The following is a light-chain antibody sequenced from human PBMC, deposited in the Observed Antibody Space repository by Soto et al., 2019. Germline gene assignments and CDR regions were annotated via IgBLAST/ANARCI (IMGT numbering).Light chain of an antibody. J-gene: IGKJ5*01. Sequence: DIQMAQSPSSLSASVGGRVTITCRASQSISTNLIWYQQKPGEAPKPLIYIASSLYSGVPSRFSGSGSGTDFTLTITSLQPEDFATYYCQQGYTNPITFGQGTRLEIK. CDR3: QQGYTNPIT. V-gene: IGKV1-39*01. CDR1: QSISTN. CDR2: IAS.